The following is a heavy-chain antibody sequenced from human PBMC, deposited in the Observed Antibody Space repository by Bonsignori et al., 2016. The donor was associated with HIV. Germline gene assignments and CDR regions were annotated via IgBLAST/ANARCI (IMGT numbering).Heavy chain of an antibody. V-gene: IGHV3-23*01. CDR2: ISGSGVST. J-gene: IGHJ4*02. CDR3: AKGPRRANYRDYFDY. D-gene: IGHD1-7*01. Sequence: WIRQPPGKGLEWVSAISGSGVSTYYADSVKGRFTISRDNSKNTLYLQMNSLRAEDTAVYYCAKGPRRANYRDYFDYWGQGTLVTVSS.